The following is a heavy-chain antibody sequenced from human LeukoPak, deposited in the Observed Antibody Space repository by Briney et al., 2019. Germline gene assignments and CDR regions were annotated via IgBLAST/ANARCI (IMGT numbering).Heavy chain of an antibody. CDR2: ISYDGSNK. CDR3: ARDMASGSGWYIRRGDYYYGMDV. D-gene: IGHD6-19*01. CDR1: GFTFSSYA. J-gene: IGHJ6*04. Sequence: GRSLRLSCAASGFTFSSYAMHWVRQAPGKGLERVAVISYDGSNKYYADSVKGRFTISRDNSKNTLYLQMNSLRAEDTAVYYCARDMASGSGWYIRRGDYYYGMDVWGKGTTVTVSS. V-gene: IGHV3-30*04.